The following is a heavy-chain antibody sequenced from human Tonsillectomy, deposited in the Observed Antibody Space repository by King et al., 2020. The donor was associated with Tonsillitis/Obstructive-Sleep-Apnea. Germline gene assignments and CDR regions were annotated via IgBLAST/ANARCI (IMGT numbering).Heavy chain of an antibody. CDR3: ARLVDAMATITSDAFDS. Sequence: VQLQESGPGLVKPSETLSLTCTVSGGSISSYYWSWIRQPPGKGLEWIGYIYYSGCPNYNHPLKSRVTISVDTSKNQFSLKLSSVTAAEAAVYYCARLVDAMATITSDAFDSCGQGTMVTVSS. V-gene: IGHV4-59*08. D-gene: IGHD5-12*01. CDR1: GGSISSYY. J-gene: IGHJ3*02. CDR2: IYYSGCP.